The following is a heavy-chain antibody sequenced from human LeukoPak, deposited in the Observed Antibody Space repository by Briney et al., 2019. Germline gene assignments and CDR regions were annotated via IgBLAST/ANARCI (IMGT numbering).Heavy chain of an antibody. CDR3: ARDQISYGSGSYRQYNWFDP. V-gene: IGHV4-39*07. D-gene: IGHD3-10*01. CDR1: GGSISSSSYY. Sequence: PSETLSLTCTVSGGSISSSSYYWGWIRQPPGKGLEWIGSIYHSGSTYYNPSLKSRVTISVDTSKNQFSLKLSSVTAADTAVYYCARDQISYGSGSYRQYNWFDPWGQGTLVTVSS. CDR2: IYHSGST. J-gene: IGHJ5*02.